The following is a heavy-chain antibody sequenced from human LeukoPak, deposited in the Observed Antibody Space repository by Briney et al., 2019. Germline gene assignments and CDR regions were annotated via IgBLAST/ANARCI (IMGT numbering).Heavy chain of an antibody. CDR3: AKKGQADDYGKPD. Sequence: GGSLRLSCAASGFTFSSYDLSWVRQAPGKGLECVSAISRGVGSTYYADSAKGRFTISRDNSKNTLYLQMNNLRADDTAVYYCAKKGQADDYGKPDWGQGTLVTVSS. D-gene: IGHD4-17*01. V-gene: IGHV3-23*01. J-gene: IGHJ4*02. CDR2: ISRGVGST. CDR1: GFTFSSYD.